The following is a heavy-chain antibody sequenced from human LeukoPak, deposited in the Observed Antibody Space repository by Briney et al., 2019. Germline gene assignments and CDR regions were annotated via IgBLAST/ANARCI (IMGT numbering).Heavy chain of an antibody. CDR1: GFTFSSYA. V-gene: IGHV3-23*01. CDR3: ARVGYGGLSFPIDY. CDR2: ISGSGGST. D-gene: IGHD2-15*01. Sequence: GGSLRLSCAASGFTFSSYAMSWVRQAPGKGLEWVSAISGSGGSTYYADSVKGRFTISRDNSKNMLYLQMNSLRAEDTAVYYCARVGYGGLSFPIDYLGPGTLVTVSS. J-gene: IGHJ4*02.